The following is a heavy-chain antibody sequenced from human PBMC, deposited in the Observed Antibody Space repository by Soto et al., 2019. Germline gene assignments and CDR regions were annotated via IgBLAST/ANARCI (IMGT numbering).Heavy chain of an antibody. CDR3: ARRYGAAADF. V-gene: IGHV4-59*08. D-gene: IGHD6-13*01. CDR2: IYYSGST. CDR1: GGSISSYY. Sequence: QVQLQESGPGLVKPSETLSLTCTVSGGSISSYYWNWIRQPPGKGLEWIGYIYYSGSTDYNPSLKSRVAVSVDPSKNQFSLKLSSVTAADTAVYYCARRYGAAADFWGQGILVTVSS. J-gene: IGHJ4*02.